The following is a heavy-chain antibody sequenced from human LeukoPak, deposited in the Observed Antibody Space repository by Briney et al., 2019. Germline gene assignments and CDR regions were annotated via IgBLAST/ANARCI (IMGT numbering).Heavy chain of an antibody. Sequence: PSETLSLTCTVSGGSISSGGYYWSWLRQHPGKGLEWIGYIYYSGSTYYNPSLKSLVTISVDTSKNQFSLKLSSVTAADTAVYYCARTLRFLEWFDYWGQGTLVTVSS. CDR1: GGSISSGGYY. CDR3: ARTLRFLEWFDY. V-gene: IGHV4-31*01. D-gene: IGHD3-3*01. CDR2: IYYSGST. J-gene: IGHJ5*01.